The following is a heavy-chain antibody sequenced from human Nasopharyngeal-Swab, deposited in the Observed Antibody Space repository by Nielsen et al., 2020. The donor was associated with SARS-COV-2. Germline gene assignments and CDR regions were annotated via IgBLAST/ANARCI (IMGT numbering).Heavy chain of an antibody. CDR1: GFTFSNFA. D-gene: IGHD5-12*01. V-gene: IGHV3-23*01. J-gene: IGHJ6*02. CDR2: ISGDSDTT. Sequence: GESLKISCAASGFTFSNFAMSWVRQAPGKGLEWVSVISGDSDTTYYADSVRGRFTISRDNSKNTPNLQMNNLRAEDTAIYYCAKDRDSGDDSEEYYHYYGMDVRGQGAPVTVSS. CDR3: AKDRDSGDDSEEYYHYYGMDV.